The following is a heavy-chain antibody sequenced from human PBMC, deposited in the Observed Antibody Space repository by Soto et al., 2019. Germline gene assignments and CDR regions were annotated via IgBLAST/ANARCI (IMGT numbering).Heavy chain of an antibody. V-gene: IGHV3-49*03. CDR2: IRSKAYGGTT. CDR3: TRATHDIVVVPVLADWFDP. Sequence: GGSLRLSCTASGFTFGDYAMSWFRQAPGKGLEWVGFIRSKAYGGTTEYAASVKGRFTISRDDSKSIAYLQMNSLKTEDTAVYYCTRATHDIVVVPVLADWFDPWGQGTLVTVSS. D-gene: IGHD2-15*01. J-gene: IGHJ5*02. CDR1: GFTFGDYA.